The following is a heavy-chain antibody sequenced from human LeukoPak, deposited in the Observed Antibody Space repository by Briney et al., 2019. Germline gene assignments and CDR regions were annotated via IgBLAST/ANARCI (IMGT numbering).Heavy chain of an antibody. CDR2: ITDTGGV. CDR3: ARDPDFWSGYYKVAWFDP. CDR1: GFTFSTYN. Sequence: GGSLRLSCAASGFTFSTYNMNWVSQAPGKGLEWLSFITDTGGVQYADSVKGRFTISRDNAKKSLYLQMNSLRAEDTAVYYCARDPDFWSGYYKVAWFDPWGQGTPVTVSS. D-gene: IGHD3-3*01. V-gene: IGHV3-48*01. J-gene: IGHJ5*02.